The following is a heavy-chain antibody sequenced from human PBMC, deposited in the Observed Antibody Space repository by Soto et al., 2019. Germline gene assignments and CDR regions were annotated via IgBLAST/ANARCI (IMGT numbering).Heavy chain of an antibody. CDR2: ISSSSSYI. J-gene: IGHJ4*02. Sequence: GGSLRLSCAASGFTFSSYSMNWVRQAPGKGLEWVSSISSSSSYIYYADSVKGRFTISRDNAKNSLYLQMNSLRAEDTAVYYCARDLRPYSCGWEDWYFYSYSGRGSLVTGSS. CDR3: ARDLRPYSCGWEDWYFYSY. D-gene: IGHD6-19*01. V-gene: IGHV3-21*01. CDR1: GFTFSSYS.